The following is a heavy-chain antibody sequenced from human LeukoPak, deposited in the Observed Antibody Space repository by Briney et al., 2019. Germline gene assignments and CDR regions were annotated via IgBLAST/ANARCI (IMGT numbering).Heavy chain of an antibody. CDR2: IYYSGST. CDR3: SASPGGSRRYFDL. V-gene: IGHV4-39*01. CDR1: GSSISSSSYY. D-gene: IGHD2-2*01. Sequence: PSETLSLTCTVSGSSISSSSYYWGWIRQPPGTGLEWIGSIYYSGSTYYNPSLKSRVTISVDTSKNQFSLKLSSVTAADTAVYYCSASPGGSRRYFDLWGRGTLITVSS. J-gene: IGHJ2*01.